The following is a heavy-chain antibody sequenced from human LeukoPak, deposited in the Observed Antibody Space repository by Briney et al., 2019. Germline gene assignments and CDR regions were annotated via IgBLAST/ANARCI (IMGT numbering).Heavy chain of an antibody. D-gene: IGHD2-2*01. Sequence: GGSLRLSCAASGFTFTTYAMGWVRQAPGKGLGWVSGISGSGGSTYYADSVKGRFTISRDNSKNTLYLQMNSLRAEDTAEYYCAKDAAACSSTSFYIDYWGQGTLVTVSS. CDR2: ISGSGGST. V-gene: IGHV3-23*01. CDR3: AKDAAACSSTSFYIDY. CDR1: GFTFTTYA. J-gene: IGHJ4*02.